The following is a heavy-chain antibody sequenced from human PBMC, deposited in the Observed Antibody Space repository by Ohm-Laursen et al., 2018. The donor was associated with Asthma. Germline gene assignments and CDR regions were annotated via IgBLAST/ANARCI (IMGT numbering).Heavy chain of an antibody. V-gene: IGHV3-30*04. CDR1: GFTFSIYA. CDR3: ARIGPEWELPGREYSVHH. CDR2: ISSAETYK. D-gene: IGHD1-26*01. Sequence: SLRLSCSASGFTFSIYALHWVRQAPGKGLEWVAIISSAETYKNYANSVKGRFTISKDNAKNLVYLQMNDLRAEDTALYYCARIGPEWELPGREYSVHHWGQGTLVTVSS. J-gene: IGHJ1*01.